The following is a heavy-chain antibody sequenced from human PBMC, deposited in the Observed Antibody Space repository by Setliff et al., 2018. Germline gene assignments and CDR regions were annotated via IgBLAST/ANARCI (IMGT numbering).Heavy chain of an antibody. V-gene: IGHV4-39*07. D-gene: IGHD6-19*01. CDR3: ARAISGWYQVPYDY. CDR2: IYYTGIT. J-gene: IGHJ4*02. Sequence: SETLSLTCTVSGASISTYPYYWGWIRQPPGKGLEWIANIYYTGITYHNPSLKSRVTISLDTSKNQFSLKLRSVTAADTAVYYCARAISGWYQVPYDYWGQGTLVTVSS. CDR1: GASISTYPYY.